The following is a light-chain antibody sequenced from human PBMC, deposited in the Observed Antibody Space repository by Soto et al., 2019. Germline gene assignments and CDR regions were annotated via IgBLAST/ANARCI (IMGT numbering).Light chain of an antibody. Sequence: QSVLTQPPSVSGAPGQRVTISCTGSSSDVGAYDYVSWYQQHPDKAPKLMIYEVSNRPSGVSNRFSGSKSVNTATLTISGLQTEDEADYYCSSYTSSSTRVFGTGTKVTVL. CDR2: EVS. CDR3: SSYTSSSTRV. J-gene: IGLJ1*01. CDR1: SSDVGAYDY. V-gene: IGLV2-14*03.